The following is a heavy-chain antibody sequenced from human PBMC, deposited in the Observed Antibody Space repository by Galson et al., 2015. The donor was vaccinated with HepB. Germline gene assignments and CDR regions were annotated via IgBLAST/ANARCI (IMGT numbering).Heavy chain of an antibody. CDR2: ISGSGGST. CDR1: GFTFSSYA. CDR3: AKGDIVVVPAAMRFDY. V-gene: IGHV3-23*01. Sequence: SLRLSCAASGFTFSSYAMSWVRQAPGKGLEWVSAISGSGGSTYYADSVKGRFTISRDNSKNTLYLQMNSLRAEDTAVYYCAKGDIVVVPAAMRFDYWVQGTLVTVAS. D-gene: IGHD2-2*01. J-gene: IGHJ4*02.